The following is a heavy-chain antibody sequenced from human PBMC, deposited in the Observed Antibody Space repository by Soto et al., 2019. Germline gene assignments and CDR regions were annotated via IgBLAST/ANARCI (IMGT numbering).Heavy chain of an antibody. J-gene: IGHJ4*02. Sequence: HPGGSLRLSCAASGFTFSSYDMHWVRQATGKGLEWVSAIGTAGDTYYPGSVKGRFTISRENAKNSLYLQMNSLRAGDTAVYYCARAHGDYPYFDYWGQGTLVTVSS. D-gene: IGHD4-17*01. CDR1: GFTFSSYD. V-gene: IGHV3-13*01. CDR3: ARAHGDYPYFDY. CDR2: IGTAGDT.